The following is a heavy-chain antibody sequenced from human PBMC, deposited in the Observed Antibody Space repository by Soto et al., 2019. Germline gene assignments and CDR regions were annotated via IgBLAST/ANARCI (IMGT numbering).Heavy chain of an antibody. J-gene: IGHJ4*02. CDR1: GGSISSGGYS. CDR3: ARGGERVAMPSAY. Sequence: TSETLSLTCGVLGGSISSGGYSWSWIRQPPGKGLEWIGYIYHSGSTNYNPSLKSRVTISVDTSKNQFSLKLSSVTAADTAVYYCARGGERVAMPSAYWGQGTLVTVSS. D-gene: IGHD2-2*01. V-gene: IGHV4-30-2*01. CDR2: IYHSGST.